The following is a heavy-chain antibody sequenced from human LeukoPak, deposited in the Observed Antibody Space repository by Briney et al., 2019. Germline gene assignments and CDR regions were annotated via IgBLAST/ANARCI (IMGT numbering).Heavy chain of an antibody. D-gene: IGHD4-17*01. Sequence: GGSLRLSCAASGFTFEDYGMSWVRQAPGKGLEWVSGITWNGGSIGYADSVKGRFAMSRDNAKNSLYLQMDSLKTEDTALYYCARDYARPDYWGQGTLVTVSS. CDR3: ARDYARPDY. CDR2: ITWNGGSI. V-gene: IGHV3-20*04. CDR1: GFTFEDYG. J-gene: IGHJ4*02.